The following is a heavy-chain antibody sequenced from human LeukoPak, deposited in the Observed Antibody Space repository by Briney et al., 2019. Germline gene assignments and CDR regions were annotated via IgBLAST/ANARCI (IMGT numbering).Heavy chain of an antibody. D-gene: IGHD4-17*01. CDR1: GFTFSSYS. Sequence: GGSLRLSCAASGFTFSSYSMNWVRQAPGKGLEWVSSISSSSSYIYYADSVKGRFTISRDNAKNSLYLQMNSQRAEDTAVYYCARDELATVYYFDYWGQGTLVTVSS. CDR2: ISSSSSYI. V-gene: IGHV3-21*01. CDR3: ARDELATVYYFDY. J-gene: IGHJ4*02.